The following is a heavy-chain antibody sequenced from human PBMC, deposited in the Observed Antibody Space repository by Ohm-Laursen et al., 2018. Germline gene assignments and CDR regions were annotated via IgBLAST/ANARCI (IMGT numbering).Heavy chain of an antibody. V-gene: IGHV3-33*01. Sequence: SLRLSCTASGFTFSSYGMHWVRQAPGKGLEWVAVIWYDGSKYYADSVKGRFTISRDNSKNTLYLQMNSLRAEDTAVYYCARASSSIAVAGLDYWGQGALVTVSS. CDR3: ARASSSIAVAGLDY. J-gene: IGHJ4*02. D-gene: IGHD6-19*01. CDR2: IWYDGSK. CDR1: GFTFSSYG.